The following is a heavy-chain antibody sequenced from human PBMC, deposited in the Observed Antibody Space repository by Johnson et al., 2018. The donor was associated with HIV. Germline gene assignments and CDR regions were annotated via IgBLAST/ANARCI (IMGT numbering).Heavy chain of an antibody. V-gene: IGHV3-30-3*01. J-gene: IGHJ3*02. CDR1: GFTFSSYA. CDR2: ISYDGSNK. CDR3: ARVEPIRRAIDAFDI. Sequence: QVQLVESGGGVVQPGRSLRLSCAASGFTFSSYAMHWVRQAPGKGLEWVAVISYDGSNKYYADSVKGRFTISRDNAKNSLYLQLNSLRAEDTAVYYCARVEPIRRAIDAFDIWGQVTMVTVSS.